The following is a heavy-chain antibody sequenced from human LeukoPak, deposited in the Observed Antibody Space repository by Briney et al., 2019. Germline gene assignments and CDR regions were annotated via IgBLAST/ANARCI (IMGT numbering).Heavy chain of an antibody. CDR3: ARGGIAARPDYYYMDV. J-gene: IGHJ6*03. V-gene: IGHV4-39*07. CDR2: IYYSGST. CDR1: GGSISSSSYY. Sequence: SETLSLTCTVSGGSISSSSYYWGWIRQPPGKGLEWIGNIYYSGSTYYNPSLKSRVTISVDTSKNQFSLKLTSVTAADTAVYYCARGGIAARPDYYYMDVWGKGTTVTVSS. D-gene: IGHD6-6*01.